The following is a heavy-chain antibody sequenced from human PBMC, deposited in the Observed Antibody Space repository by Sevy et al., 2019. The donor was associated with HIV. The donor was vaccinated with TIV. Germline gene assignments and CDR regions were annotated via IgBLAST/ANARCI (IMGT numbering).Heavy chain of an antibody. D-gene: IGHD2-2*01. CDR1: GFTFSSYG. CDR3: AKDSEYPQYYFDY. Sequence: GGSLRLSCAASGFTFSSYGMHWVRQAPGKGLEWVAVIWYDGSNKYYADSVKGRFTISRDNSKNTLYLQMNSLRAEDTAGYYCAKDSEYPQYYFDYWGQGTLVTVSS. J-gene: IGHJ4*02. CDR2: IWYDGSNK. V-gene: IGHV3-33*06.